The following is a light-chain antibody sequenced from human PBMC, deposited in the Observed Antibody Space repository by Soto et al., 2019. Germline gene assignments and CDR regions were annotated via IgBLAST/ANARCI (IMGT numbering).Light chain of an antibody. Sequence: DMQMTQSPSTLSASVGDRVTITCRASQSISSWLAWYQQKPGKAPKVLIYKASTLASRVPSRFSGSGSGTEFTLTISSLQPDDFATYYCQQYNSSPLTFGGGTKVEIK. CDR3: QQYNSSPLT. CDR2: KAS. V-gene: IGKV1-5*03. J-gene: IGKJ4*01. CDR1: QSISSW.